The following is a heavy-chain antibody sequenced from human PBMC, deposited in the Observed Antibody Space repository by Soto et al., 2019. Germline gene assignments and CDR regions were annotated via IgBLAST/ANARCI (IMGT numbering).Heavy chain of an antibody. CDR1: GITFSSYA. CDR3: ANFSAGLSDI. Sequence: PGRSLRLSFTASGITFSSYAMTWVRQAAGKGLEWVSAFSGGAGSTYYADFAKGLFTISRDNTKTTLYQQMNRLRAEATVVYYCANFSAGLSDIWGQGTMVTVSS. J-gene: IGHJ3*02. V-gene: IGHV3-23*01. D-gene: IGHD3-16*02. CDR2: FSGGAGST.